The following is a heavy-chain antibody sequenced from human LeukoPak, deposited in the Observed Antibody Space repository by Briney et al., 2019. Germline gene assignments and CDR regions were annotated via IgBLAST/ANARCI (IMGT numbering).Heavy chain of an antibody. CDR2: ISGSGGST. CDR3: AKAYSSGCLDC. CDR1: GFTFSSYA. J-gene: IGHJ4*02. D-gene: IGHD6-19*01. V-gene: IGHV3-23*01. Sequence: GGSLRLSCAASGFTFSSYAMSWVRQAPEKGPEWVSAISGSGGSTYYADSVKGRFTVSRDNSKNTLYLQMNSLRAEDTAVYYCAKAYSSGCLDCWGQGTLVTVSS.